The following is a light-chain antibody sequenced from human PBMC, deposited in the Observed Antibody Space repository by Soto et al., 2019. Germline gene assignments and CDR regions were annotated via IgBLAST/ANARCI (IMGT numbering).Light chain of an antibody. J-gene: IGKJ1*01. Sequence: DIQMTQSPSTLSASLGDRVAITCRASDNIVHWVAWYQQKPGKAPKLLIYKAANLADEVPSRFAGSGSGTDFTLTITRLQPDDFATYYCQHYNSFSRTFGQGTKVEV. CDR1: DNIVHW. V-gene: IGKV1-5*03. CDR2: KAA. CDR3: QHYNSFSRT.